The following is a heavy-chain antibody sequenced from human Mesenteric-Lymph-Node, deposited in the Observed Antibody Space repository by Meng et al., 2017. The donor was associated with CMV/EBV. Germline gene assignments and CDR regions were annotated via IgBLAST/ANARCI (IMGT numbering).Heavy chain of an antibody. V-gene: IGHV2-5*02. CDR1: GFSLGTSGVG. J-gene: IGHJ4*02. CDR2: IYWDDDE. CDR3: AHITTSGSGSY. Sequence: TCSFSGFSLGTSGVGVGWIRQPPGKALEWLALIYWDDDERFSPSLKSRLTITKDTSKNQVVLTMTNMDPVDTATYYCAHITTSGSGSYWGQGTLVTVSS. D-gene: IGHD3-10*01.